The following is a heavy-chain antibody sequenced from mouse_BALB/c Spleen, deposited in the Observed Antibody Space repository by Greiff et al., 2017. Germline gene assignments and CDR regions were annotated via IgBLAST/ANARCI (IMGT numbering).Heavy chain of an antibody. V-gene: IGHV1S29*02. CDR2: IYPYNGGT. Sequence: EVQLQESGAELVRPGASVKISCKASGYTFTDYNMHWVKQSHGKSLEWIGYIYPYNGGTGYNQKFKSKATLTVDNSSSTAYMELRSLTSEDSAVYYCARLGLLYGRSSPFAYWGQGTLVTVSA. CDR1: GYTFTDYN. D-gene: IGHD1-1*01. CDR3: ARLGLLYGRSSPFAY. J-gene: IGHJ3*01.